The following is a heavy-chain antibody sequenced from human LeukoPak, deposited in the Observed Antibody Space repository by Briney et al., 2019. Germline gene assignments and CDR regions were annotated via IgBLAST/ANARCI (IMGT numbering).Heavy chain of an antibody. V-gene: IGHV3-48*04. CDR3: ARDHNYAFDN. CDR1: GFPFSDYS. CDR2: IGISSGNT. D-gene: IGHD1-1*01. J-gene: IGHJ4*02. Sequence: GGSLRLSCTASGFPFSDYSMNWVCQAPGKGLEWISYIGISSGNTKYADSVKGRFTISAGNARNSLYLQMNSLRVEDTAVYYCARDHNYAFDNWGQGTLVSVSS.